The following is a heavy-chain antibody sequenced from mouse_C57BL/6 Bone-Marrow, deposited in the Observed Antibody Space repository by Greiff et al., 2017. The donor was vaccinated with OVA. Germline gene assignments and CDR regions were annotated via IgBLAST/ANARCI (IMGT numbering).Heavy chain of an antibody. Sequence: QVQLQQPGAELVMPGASVKLSCKASGYTFTSYWMHWVKQRPGQGLEWIGEIDPSDSYTNYNQKFKGKSTLTVDKSSSTAYMQLSSLTSEDSAVYYCAREILYYYGSSPFAYWGQGTLVTVSA. CDR1: GYTFTSYW. D-gene: IGHD1-1*01. CDR2: IDPSDSYT. CDR3: AREILYYYGSSPFAY. V-gene: IGHV1-69*01. J-gene: IGHJ3*01.